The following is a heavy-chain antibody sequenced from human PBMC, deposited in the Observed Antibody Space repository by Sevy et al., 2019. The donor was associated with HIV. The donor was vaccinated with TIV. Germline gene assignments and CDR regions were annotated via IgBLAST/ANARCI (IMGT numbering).Heavy chain of an antibody. CDR1: GFTFSNAW. Sequence: GGSLRLSCAASGFTFSNAWMSWVRQAPGKGLEWVGRIKSKTDGGTTDYAAPVKGRFTISRDDSKNTLYLQMNSLKTEDKAIYYFTTDSKKRGLFGVFDYWGQGTLVTVSS. J-gene: IGHJ4*02. CDR2: IKSKTDGGTT. CDR3: TTDSKKRGLFGVFDY. V-gene: IGHV3-15*01. D-gene: IGHD3-16*01.